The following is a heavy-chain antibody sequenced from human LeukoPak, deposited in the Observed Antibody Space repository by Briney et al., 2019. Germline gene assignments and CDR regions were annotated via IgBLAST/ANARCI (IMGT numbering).Heavy chain of an antibody. CDR3: AKDRWELPD. J-gene: IGHJ4*02. D-gene: IGHD1-26*01. CDR1: GFTFSSYA. CDR2: ISGSGDNT. V-gene: IGHV3-23*01. Sequence: PGESLRLSCAASGFTFSSYAMIWVRQAPGKGLEWVSGISGSGDNTYYADSVKGRFTISRDNSKNTLYLQMNSLRAEDTAVYYCAKDRWELPDWGQGTLVTVSS.